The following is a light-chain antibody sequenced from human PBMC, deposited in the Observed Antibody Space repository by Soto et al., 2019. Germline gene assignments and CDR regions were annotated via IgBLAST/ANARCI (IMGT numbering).Light chain of an antibody. CDR3: CSYAGSYILV. CDR2: DVN. Sequence: QSALTQPRSVSGSPGQSVTISCTGTSSDVGRYNSVSWYQQHPGKAPKFMIYDVNKRPSGVPDRFSGSKSGNTASLTISGLQAEDEADYYCCSYAGSYILVFGGGTKLTVL. J-gene: IGLJ3*02. CDR1: SSDVGRYNS. V-gene: IGLV2-11*01.